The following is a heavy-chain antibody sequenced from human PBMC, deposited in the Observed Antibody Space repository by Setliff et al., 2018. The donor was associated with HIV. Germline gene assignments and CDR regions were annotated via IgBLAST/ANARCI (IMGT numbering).Heavy chain of an antibody. CDR2: IKQDGSKA. Sequence: PGGSLRLSCAASGFTFSSYWMSWVRQAPGKGLEWVADIKQDGSKAYYMDSVKGRFTISRDNSNNTLYLQMNSLRAEDTALYYCAKFFGGYGDYMGFDYWGQGTLVTVSS. CDR1: GFTFSSYW. D-gene: IGHD4-17*01. V-gene: IGHV3-7*02. J-gene: IGHJ4*02. CDR3: AKFFGGYGDYMGFDY.